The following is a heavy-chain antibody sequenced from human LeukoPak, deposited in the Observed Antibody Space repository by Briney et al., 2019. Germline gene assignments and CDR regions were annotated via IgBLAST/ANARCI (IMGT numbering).Heavy chain of an antibody. D-gene: IGHD3-9*01. Sequence: GASVKVSCKASGYTFTSYGISWVRQAPGQGLEWMGWISAYNGNTNYAQKLQGRVTMTTNTSTSTAYMELRSPRSDDTAVYYCARDGGLRYFDWLPGIPFDYWGQGTLVTVSS. CDR3: ARDGGLRYFDWLPGIPFDY. V-gene: IGHV1-18*01. J-gene: IGHJ4*02. CDR2: ISAYNGNT. CDR1: GYTFTSYG.